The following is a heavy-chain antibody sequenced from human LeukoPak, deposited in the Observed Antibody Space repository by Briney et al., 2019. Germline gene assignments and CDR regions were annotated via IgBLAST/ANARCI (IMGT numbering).Heavy chain of an antibody. D-gene: IGHD3-22*01. Sequence: PSETLSLTCAVYGGSFSGYYWSWIRQPPGKGLEWIGEINHSGSTNYNPSLKSRVTISVDTSKNQFSLQLNSVTPEDTAVYYCATSTDSRTYPFDYWGQGTLVTVSS. CDR1: GGSFSGYY. CDR3: ATSTDSRTYPFDY. CDR2: INHSGST. V-gene: IGHV4-34*01. J-gene: IGHJ4*02.